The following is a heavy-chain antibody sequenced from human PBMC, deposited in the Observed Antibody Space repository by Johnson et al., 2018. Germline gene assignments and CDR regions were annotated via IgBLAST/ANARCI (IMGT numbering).Heavy chain of an antibody. J-gene: IGHJ6*02. V-gene: IGHV3-33*01. CDR1: GFTFSNYG. D-gene: IGHD4-23*01. Sequence: QLVQSGGGVVQPGGSLRLSCAASGFTFSNYGMHWVRQAPGKGLEWVALIWYDGNSKNHADSIKGRFTISRDNSKNALYLQMNSLRAEESAVYYCAGGGNNHDFVGMDVGPRDHGHRLL. CDR3: AGGGNNHDFVGMDV. CDR2: IWYDGNSK.